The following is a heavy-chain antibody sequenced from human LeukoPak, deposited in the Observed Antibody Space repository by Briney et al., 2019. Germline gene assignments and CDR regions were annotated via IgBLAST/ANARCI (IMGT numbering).Heavy chain of an antibody. CDR3: ARHDSFIPY. J-gene: IGHJ4*02. CDR2: ISDNEGRT. Sequence: GGSLRLSCAASGFTFNYYAMSWVRQAPGKGLEWVSGISDNEGRTYYTDSVKGRLTISRDKTKNTVFLQMHNLRADDTAVYFCARHDSFIPYWGQGALVTVSS. V-gene: IGHV3-23*01. D-gene: IGHD5-18*01. CDR1: GFTFNYYA.